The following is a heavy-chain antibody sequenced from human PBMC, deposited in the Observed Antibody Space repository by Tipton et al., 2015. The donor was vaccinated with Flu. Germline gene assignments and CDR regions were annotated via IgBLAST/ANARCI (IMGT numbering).Heavy chain of an antibody. D-gene: IGHD3-3*01. CDR3: AKDLARFNFWSGDKWGLDAVDV. Sequence: QLVQSGGLLVQPGGSLRLSCAASGFSFEDYAMNWVRQAPGKGLEWVSGITWNSGTIGYADSVKGRFTISRDNAKNSLYLQMNSLRAEDTALYYCAKDLARFNFWSGDKWGLDAVDVWGQGTVVTVSS. V-gene: IGHV3-9*01. CDR1: GFSFEDYA. J-gene: IGHJ3*01. CDR2: ITWNSGTI.